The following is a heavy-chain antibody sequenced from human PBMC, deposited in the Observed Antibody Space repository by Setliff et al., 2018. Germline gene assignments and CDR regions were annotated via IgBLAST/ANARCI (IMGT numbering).Heavy chain of an antibody. CDR3: ARGGTYWYFDY. CDR2: VFYSGAA. Sequence: PSETLSLTCTVSGDSISDASIMAWIRQPPGKGLEFIGYVFYSGAAKYDPSLKSRVTMSVDTSKTQFSLKLNSMTTADTAVYYCARGGTYWYFDYWGQGALVTVSS. V-gene: IGHV4-59*01. J-gene: IGHJ4*02. CDR1: GDSISDAS. D-gene: IGHD2-8*02.